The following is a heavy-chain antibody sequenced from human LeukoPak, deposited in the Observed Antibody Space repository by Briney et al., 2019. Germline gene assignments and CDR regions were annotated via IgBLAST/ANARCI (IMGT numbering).Heavy chain of an antibody. V-gene: IGHV1-69*13. CDR1: GGTFSSYA. J-gene: IGHJ3*02. CDR3: ARDVMTTVTHGAFDI. CDR2: IIPIFGTA. D-gene: IGHD4-17*01. Sequence: ASVKVSCKASGGTFSSYAISWVGQAPGQGLEWMGGIIPIFGTANYAQKFQGRVTITADESTSTAYMELSSLRSEDTAVYYCARDVMTTVTHGAFDIWGQGTMVTVSS.